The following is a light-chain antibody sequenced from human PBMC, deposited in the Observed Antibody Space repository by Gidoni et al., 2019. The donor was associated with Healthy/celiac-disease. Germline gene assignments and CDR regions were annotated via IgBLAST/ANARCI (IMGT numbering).Light chain of an antibody. CDR1: QSVSSSY. CDR2: GAS. CDR3: QQYGSPTS. J-gene: IGKJ1*01. Sequence: EIVLTQSPGPLSLSPGERATLSCRASQSVSSSYLAWYQQKPGQAPRLLIYGASSRATGIPDRFSGSGSGTDFTLTISRLEPEDFAVYYCQQYGSPTSFGQGTKVEIK. V-gene: IGKV3-20*01.